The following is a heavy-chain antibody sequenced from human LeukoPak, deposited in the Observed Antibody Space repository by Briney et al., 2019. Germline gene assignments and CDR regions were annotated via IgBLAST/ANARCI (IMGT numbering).Heavy chain of an antibody. Sequence: PSETLSLTCTVSGGSISSYYWSWIRQPPGQGLEWIGYMYYSGSTNYNPSLKSRVTISVDTSKNQFSLKPSSVTAADTAVYYCARVGIVVVPAAIPHFDYWGQGTLVTVSS. D-gene: IGHD2-2*01. CDR2: MYYSGST. J-gene: IGHJ4*02. V-gene: IGHV4-59*01. CDR3: ARVGIVVVPAAIPHFDY. CDR1: GGSISSYY.